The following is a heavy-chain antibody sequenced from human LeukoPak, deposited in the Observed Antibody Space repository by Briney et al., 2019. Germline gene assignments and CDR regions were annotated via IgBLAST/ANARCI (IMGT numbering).Heavy chain of an antibody. V-gene: IGHV3-74*01. CDR1: GFTLSSKV. J-gene: IGHJ3*02. CDR3: VRAVGYGAGSYGFDI. Sequence: PGGSLRLSCAASGFTLSSKVMHWVRQAPGTGLVWVSRIIRDGTGTDYADSVKGRFTISRDIATNTLYLQMNSLRAEDTAVYYCVRAVGYGAGSYGFDIWGQGTTVTVSS. CDR2: IIRDGTGT. D-gene: IGHD3-10*01.